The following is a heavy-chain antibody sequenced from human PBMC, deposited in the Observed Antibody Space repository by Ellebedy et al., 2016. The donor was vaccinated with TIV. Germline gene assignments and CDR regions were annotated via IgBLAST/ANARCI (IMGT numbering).Heavy chain of an antibody. Sequence: SETLSLTCAVSGVSISRGYWSWIRQPPGKGLEWVGYISSGGNTNYSPSLKSRFTMSLDTSKNQFSLNLESVTAADTAGYYRARTFTETLGGSDTHWVLDFWGQGSLVTASS. CDR2: ISSGGNT. J-gene: IGHJ4*02. CDR3: ARTFTETLGGSDTHWVLDF. V-gene: IGHV4-59*01. D-gene: IGHD2/OR15-2a*01. CDR1: GVSISRGY.